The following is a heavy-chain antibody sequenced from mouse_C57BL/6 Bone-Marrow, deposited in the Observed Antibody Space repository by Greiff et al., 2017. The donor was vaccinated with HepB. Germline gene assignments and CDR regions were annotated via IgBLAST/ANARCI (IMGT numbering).Heavy chain of an antibody. CDR2: INSDGIST. V-gene: IGHV5-16*01. J-gene: IGHJ1*03. CDR1: GFTFSDYY. CDR3: ARVLTGTDFDV. D-gene: IGHD4-1*01. Sequence: EVKVVESEGGLVQPGSSMKLSCTASGFTFSDYYMAWVRQVPEKGLEWVANINSDGISTYYLDSLKSRFIISRDNAKNILYLQMSSLKSEDTATYYCARVLTGTDFDVWGTGTTVTVSS.